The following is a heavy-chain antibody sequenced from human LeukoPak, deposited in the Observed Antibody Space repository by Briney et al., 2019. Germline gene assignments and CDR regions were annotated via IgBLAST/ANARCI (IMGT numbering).Heavy chain of an antibody. V-gene: IGHV4-61*01. J-gene: IGHJ4*02. D-gene: IGHD5-18*01. CDR2: IYYNGDT. CDR3: ARVLRAASWRSYDY. CDR1: GGSVSNSLYY. Sequence: SETLSLTCTVSGGSVSNSLYYWSWIRQPPGKGLEWIGYIYYNGDTNYNPSLKSRVIISIDTSSNQFSLRLNSMTAADTAVYYCARVLRAASWRSYDYWGQGSLVTVSS.